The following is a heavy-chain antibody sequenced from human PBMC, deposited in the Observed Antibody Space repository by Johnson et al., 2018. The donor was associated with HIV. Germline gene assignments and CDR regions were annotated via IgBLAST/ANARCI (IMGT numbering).Heavy chain of an antibody. CDR1: EFSFSTYA. CDR2: ISYDGSNK. CDR3: AGENLPGIAVYGGAFDI. D-gene: IGHD6-19*01. Sequence: QVQLVESGGGVVQPERSLRLSCAASEFSFSTYAMRWVRQAPGKGLEGVAVISYDGSNKYYVDSVTGRFTISRDNAKNSLYVQMSSLRAEDTAVYFCAGENLPGIAVYGGAFDIWGQGTMVTVSS. J-gene: IGHJ3*02. V-gene: IGHV3-30*04.